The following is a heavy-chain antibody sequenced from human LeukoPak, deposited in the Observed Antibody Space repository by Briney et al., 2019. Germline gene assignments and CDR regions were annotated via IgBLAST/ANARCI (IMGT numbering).Heavy chain of an antibody. Sequence: SETLSLTCTVSGGSISSGGYYWSWIRQHPGKGLEWIGYIYYSGSTYYNPSLKSRVTISVDTSKNQFSLKLSSVTAADTAVYYCARDMYYDSRDAFDIWGRGTMVTVSS. CDR1: GGSISSGGYY. CDR2: IYYSGST. V-gene: IGHV4-31*03. CDR3: ARDMYYDSRDAFDI. D-gene: IGHD3-22*01. J-gene: IGHJ3*02.